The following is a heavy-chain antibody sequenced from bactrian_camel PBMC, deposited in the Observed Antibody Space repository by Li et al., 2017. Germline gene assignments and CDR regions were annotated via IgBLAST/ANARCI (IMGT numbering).Heavy chain of an antibody. J-gene: IGHJ4*01. V-gene: IGHV3S54*01. CDR1: GSGDISGTAC. D-gene: IGHD2*01. CDR2: IAPATGTT. Sequence: HVQLVESGGGSVDAGGSLTLSCAASGSGDISGTACMGWFRQVTGKEREGIAAIAPATGTTFYSDSVKGRFTISHVNANNTLHLQMNSLKPEDTAVYYCAADLGWCGSRPLQREFRNWGQGTQVTVS. CDR3: AADLGWCGSRPLQREFRN.